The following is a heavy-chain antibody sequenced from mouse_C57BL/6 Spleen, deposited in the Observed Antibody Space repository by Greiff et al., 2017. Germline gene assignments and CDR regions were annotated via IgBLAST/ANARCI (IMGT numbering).Heavy chain of an antibody. CDR2: INPYNGGT. Sequence: VQLQQSGPVLVKPGASVKMSCKASGYTFTDYYMNWVKQSHGKSLEWIGVINPYNGGTSYNQKFKGKATLTVDKSASTAYMELNSLTSEDSAVYYCAREDYFDYWGQGTTLTVSS. CDR3: AREDYFDY. V-gene: IGHV1-19*01. J-gene: IGHJ2*01. CDR1: GYTFTDYY.